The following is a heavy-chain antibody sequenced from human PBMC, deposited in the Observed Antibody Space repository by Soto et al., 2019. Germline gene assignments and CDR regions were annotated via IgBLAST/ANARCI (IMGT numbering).Heavy chain of an antibody. J-gene: IGHJ3*02. CDR3: AAPSGGYSYAFDI. V-gene: IGHV1-58*01. Sequence: SVKVSCKASGFTFTSSAVQWVRQARGQRLEWIGWIVVGSGNTNYAQKFQERVTITRDMSTSTAYMELSSLRSEDTAVYYCAAPSGGYSYAFDIWCQGTMGTVS. D-gene: IGHD5-18*01. CDR2: IVVGSGNT. CDR1: GFTFTSSA.